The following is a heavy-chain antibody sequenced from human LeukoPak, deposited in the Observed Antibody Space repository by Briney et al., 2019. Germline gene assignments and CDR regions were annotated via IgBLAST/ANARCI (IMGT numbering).Heavy chain of an antibody. CDR1: GGTFSSYA. D-gene: IGHD5-12*01. J-gene: IGHJ4*02. Sequence: SVKVSCKASGGTFSSYAISWVRQAPGQGLEWKGRIIPILGIANYAQKFQGRVTITADKSTSTAYMELSSLRSEDTAVYYCARLMDIVATRDYWGQGTLVTVSS. CDR2: IIPILGIA. CDR3: ARLMDIVATRDY. V-gene: IGHV1-69*04.